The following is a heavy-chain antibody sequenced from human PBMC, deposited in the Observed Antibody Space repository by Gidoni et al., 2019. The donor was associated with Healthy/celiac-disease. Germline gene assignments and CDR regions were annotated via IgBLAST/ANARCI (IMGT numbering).Heavy chain of an antibody. CDR2: IKSKTDGGTT. Sequence: EVQLVESGGGLVKPGGSLRLSCAASGFPFSTAWIRWVRQAPGKGLEWVGRIKSKTDGGTTDYAAPVKGRFTISRDDSKNTLYLQMNSLKTEDTAVYYCTTGPYYYDSSGYYYYFDYWGQGTLVTVSS. V-gene: IGHV3-15*01. CDR1: GFPFSTAW. CDR3: TTGPYYYDSSGYYYYFDY. J-gene: IGHJ4*02. D-gene: IGHD3-22*01.